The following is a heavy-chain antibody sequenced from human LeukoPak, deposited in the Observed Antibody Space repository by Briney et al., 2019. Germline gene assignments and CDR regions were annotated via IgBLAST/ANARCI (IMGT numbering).Heavy chain of an antibody. Sequence: SETLSLTCTVSGGSISSYYWSWIRQPPGKGLEWIGSIYYSGSTYYNPSLKSRVTISVDTSKNQFSLKLSSVTAADTAVYYCARLYGDFPSPDYWGQGTLVTVSS. CDR1: GGSISSYY. CDR3: ARLYGDFPSPDY. J-gene: IGHJ4*02. D-gene: IGHD4-17*01. V-gene: IGHV4-59*05. CDR2: IYYSGST.